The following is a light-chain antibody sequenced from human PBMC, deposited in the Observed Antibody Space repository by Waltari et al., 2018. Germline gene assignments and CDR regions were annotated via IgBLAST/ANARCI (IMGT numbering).Light chain of an antibody. V-gene: IGKV3-15*01. CDR3: QQYNNWPPGA. CDR1: QCVSSN. J-gene: IGKJ1*01. CDR2: GSS. Sequence: EIVMTQSPATLSVSPGERATLSCRASQCVSSNLAWYQQKPGQAPRLLIHGSSTRATGIPARFSGSGSGTEFTLTISSLQSEDFAVYYCQQYNNWPPGAFGQGTKVEIK.